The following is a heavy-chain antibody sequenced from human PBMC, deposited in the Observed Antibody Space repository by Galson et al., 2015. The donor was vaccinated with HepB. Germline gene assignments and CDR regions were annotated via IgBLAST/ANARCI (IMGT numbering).Heavy chain of an antibody. V-gene: IGHV3-53*04. CDR2: IYSGGST. D-gene: IGHD4-17*01. CDR3: ARDIYGEGSY. Sequence: SLRLSRAASGLNVSSNYMSWVRQAPGKGLEWVSVIYSGGSTYYADSVKGRFTISRHNSKNALYLQMNSLRAEDTAVYYCARDIYGEGSYWGQGTLVTVSS. J-gene: IGHJ4*02. CDR1: GLNVSSNY.